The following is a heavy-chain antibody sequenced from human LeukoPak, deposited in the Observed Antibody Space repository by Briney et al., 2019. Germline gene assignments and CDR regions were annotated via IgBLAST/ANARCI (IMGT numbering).Heavy chain of an antibody. V-gene: IGHV4-59*01. CDR2: IYYSGST. CDR1: GGSISSYY. D-gene: IGHD3-10*01. Sequence: SETLSLTCTVSGGSISSYYWSWIRQPPGKGLEWIGYIYYSGSTNYNPSLKSRVTKSVDTSKNQFSLKLSSVTAADTAVYYCARDGVRGVIRWGQGTLVTVSS. CDR3: ARDGVRGVIR. J-gene: IGHJ4*02.